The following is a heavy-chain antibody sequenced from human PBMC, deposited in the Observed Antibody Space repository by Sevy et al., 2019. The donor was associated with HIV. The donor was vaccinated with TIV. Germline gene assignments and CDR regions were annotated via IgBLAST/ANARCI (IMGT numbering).Heavy chain of an antibody. CDR3: ARGPLPYSAED. D-gene: IGHD6-13*01. J-gene: IGHJ4*02. CDR1: GGSFSGYY. V-gene: IGHV4-34*01. Sequence: SETLSLTCAVYGGSFSGYYWSWIRQPPGKGLEWIGEINHSGSTNYNPSLKSRVTISVDTSKNQFSLKLSSVTAADTAVYYCARGPLPYSAEDWGQGTLVTVSS. CDR2: INHSGST.